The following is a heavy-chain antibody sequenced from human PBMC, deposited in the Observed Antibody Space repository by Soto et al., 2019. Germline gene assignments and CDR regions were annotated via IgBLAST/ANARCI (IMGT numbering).Heavy chain of an antibody. Sequence: SETLSLTCTVSGGSVSSGSYYWSWIRQPPGKGLELIGYIFYNGSTNYNPSLKSRVTMPVDTSRDQFSLKLSSVTAADTAVYYCARDRYDFWSGYYKMGVYNWFDPWGQGTLVTVSS. CDR1: GGSVSSGSYY. CDR3: ARDRYDFWSGYYKMGVYNWFDP. J-gene: IGHJ5*02. CDR2: IFYNGST. V-gene: IGHV4-61*01. D-gene: IGHD3-3*01.